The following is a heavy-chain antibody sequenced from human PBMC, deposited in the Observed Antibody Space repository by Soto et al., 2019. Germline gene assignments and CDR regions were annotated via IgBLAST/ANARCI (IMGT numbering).Heavy chain of an antibody. CDR1: GGSFSGYM. J-gene: IGHJ4*02. Sequence: SETLPLTCDVYGGSFSGYMWSWVRHPPGKGLQWIGQINHSGSANYNPSLESRVTISVDTSKNQFSLELISVTAADTAVYYCAATPRYWGQGTLVTVSS. CDR2: INHSGSA. CDR3: AATPRY. V-gene: IGHV4-34*01.